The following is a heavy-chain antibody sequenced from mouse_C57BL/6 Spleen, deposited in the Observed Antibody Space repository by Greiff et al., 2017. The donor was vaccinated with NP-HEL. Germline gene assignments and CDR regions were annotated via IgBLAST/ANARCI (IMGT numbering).Heavy chain of an antibody. Sequence: VQLQQSGPELVKPGASVKIPCKASGYTFTDYNMDWVKQSLGKSLEWIGDINPNNGGTIYNQKFKGKATLTVDKSSSTAYMELRSLTSEDTAVYYCARGNYGSSYVRGYYAMDYWGQGTSVTVSS. V-gene: IGHV1-18*01. CDR3: ARGNYGSSYVRGYYAMDY. CDR2: INPNNGGT. J-gene: IGHJ4*01. D-gene: IGHD1-1*01. CDR1: GYTFTDYN.